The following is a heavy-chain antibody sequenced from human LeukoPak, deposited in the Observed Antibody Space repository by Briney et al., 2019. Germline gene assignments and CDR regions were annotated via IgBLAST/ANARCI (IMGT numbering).Heavy chain of an antibody. D-gene: IGHD2-21*01. CDR1: GGSFSGYY. CDR3: ARDSVPGYFDY. J-gene: IGHJ4*02. Sequence: SETLSLTCAVYGGSFSGYYWSWIRQPPGKGLEWIGEINHSGSTNYNPSLKSRVTISVDTSKNQFSLKLSSVTAADTAVYYCARDSVPGYFDYWGQGTLVTVSS. CDR2: INHSGST. V-gene: IGHV4-34*01.